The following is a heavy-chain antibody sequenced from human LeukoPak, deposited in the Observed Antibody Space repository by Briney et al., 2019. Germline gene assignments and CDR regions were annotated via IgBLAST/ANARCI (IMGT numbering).Heavy chain of an antibody. CDR1: GFTFSSYA. V-gene: IGHV3-21*01. Sequence: PAGSLRLSCAASGFTFSSYAMSWVRQAAGKGLEWVSSISSSSSYIYYADSVKGRFTISRDNAKNSLYLQMNSLRAEDTAVYYCARVAYGSGSYYPDYYMDAWGKGTTVTVSS. D-gene: IGHD3-10*01. CDR3: ARVAYGSGSYYPDYYMDA. CDR2: ISSSSSYI. J-gene: IGHJ6*03.